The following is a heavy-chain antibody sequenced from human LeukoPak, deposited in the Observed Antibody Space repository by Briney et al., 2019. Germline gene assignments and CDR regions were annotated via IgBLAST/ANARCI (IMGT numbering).Heavy chain of an antibody. CDR2: IIPIFGTA. D-gene: IGHD2-2*01. V-gene: IGHV1-69*13. CDR1: GGTFSSYA. CDR3: ARVLHVRRYCSSTSCYEYYFDY. Sequence: VASVKVSCKASGGTFSSYAISWVRQAPGQGLEWMGGIIPIFGTANYARKFQGRVTTTADESTSTAYMELSSLRSEDTAVYYCARVLHVRRYCSSTSCYEYYFDYWGQGTLVTVSS. J-gene: IGHJ4*02.